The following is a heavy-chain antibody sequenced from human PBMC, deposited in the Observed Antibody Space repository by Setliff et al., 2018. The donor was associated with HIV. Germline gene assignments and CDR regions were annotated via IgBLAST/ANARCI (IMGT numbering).Heavy chain of an antibody. CDR1: GYTFTTYG. Sequence: KVSCKASGYTFTTYGISWVRQAPGQGFEWMGWINTETGNPMYAQGFRGRFVFSLDTSVSTTYLQINSLKAEDTAMYYCARVGSYWSTFDYWGQGALVTVSS. CDR2: INTETGNP. CDR3: ARVGSYWSTFDY. J-gene: IGHJ4*02. V-gene: IGHV7-4-1*02. D-gene: IGHD1-26*01.